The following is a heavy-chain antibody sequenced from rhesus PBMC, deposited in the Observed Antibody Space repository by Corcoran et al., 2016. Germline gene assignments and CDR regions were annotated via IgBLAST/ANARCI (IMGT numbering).Heavy chain of an antibody. J-gene: IGHJ4*01. CDR3: ARDTGVIHRKLGY. V-gene: IGHV2S1*01. CDR1: GFSLSTSGMG. CDR2: IYWDDDK. Sequence: QVTLKESGPALVKPTQTLTLTCTFSGFSLSTSGMGVGWIRQPPGKALEWLASIYWDDDKYDSTSPTSTHTTSKDTSKNQGVLTIANMYPVDTATYYCARDTGVIHRKLGYWGQGVLVTVSS. D-gene: IGHD3-22*01.